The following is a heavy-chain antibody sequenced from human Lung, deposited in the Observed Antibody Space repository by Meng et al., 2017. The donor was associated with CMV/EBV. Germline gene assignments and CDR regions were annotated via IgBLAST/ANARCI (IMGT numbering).Heavy chain of an antibody. D-gene: IGHD7-27*01. CDR3: ARDNNWGPDY. CDR2: IIPIFSIA. Sequence: SVKVSCKASGGTFSSYAFSWVRQAPGQGLEWMGGIIPIFSIANYAQQFQGRVTLTRDTSINTGYMELTRLTSDDTAVYYCARDNNWGPDYWGQGTLVTVSS. CDR1: GGTFSSYA. V-gene: IGHV1-69*10. J-gene: IGHJ4*02.